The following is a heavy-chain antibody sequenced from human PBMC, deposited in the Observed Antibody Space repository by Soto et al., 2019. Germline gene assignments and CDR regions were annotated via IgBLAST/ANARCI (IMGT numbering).Heavy chain of an antibody. J-gene: IGHJ4*02. Sequence: ASVKVSCKASGYTFTGYYMHWVRQAPGQGLEWMGWINPNSGGTNYAQKFQGWVTMTRDTSISTAYMELSRLRSEDTAVYYCATPPPRYYYDSSGYWYFDYWGQGTLVTVSS. CDR1: GYTFTGYY. CDR3: ATPPPRYYYDSSGYWYFDY. V-gene: IGHV1-2*04. CDR2: INPNSGGT. D-gene: IGHD3-22*01.